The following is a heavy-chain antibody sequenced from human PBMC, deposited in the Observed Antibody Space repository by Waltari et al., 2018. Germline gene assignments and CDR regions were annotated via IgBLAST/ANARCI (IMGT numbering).Heavy chain of an antibody. CDR1: GGSISSSRYY. D-gene: IGHD3-10*01. Sequence: QLQLQESGPGLVKPSETLSLTCTVSGGSISSSRYYWGWIRQPPGKGLEWIGSLYYSGSTYYNPALKSRVTISVDTSKNQFSLKLSSVTAADTAVYYCARVRGVVYYFDYWGQGTLVTVSS. CDR3: ARVRGVVYYFDY. J-gene: IGHJ4*02. V-gene: IGHV4-39*07. CDR2: LYYSGST.